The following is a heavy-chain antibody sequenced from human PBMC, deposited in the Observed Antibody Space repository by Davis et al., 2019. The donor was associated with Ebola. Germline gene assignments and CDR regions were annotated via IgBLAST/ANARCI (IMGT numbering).Heavy chain of an antibody. V-gene: IGHV3-74*01. Sequence: GESLKISCAASGLTFSSDWMHWVRQVPGKGLVWVSRMNSDGSSTSYADSVKGRFTISRDNAKNTLYLQMNSLRAEDTAVYYCARGSVVTTTPLDYWGQEILVTVSS. J-gene: IGHJ4*02. D-gene: IGHD2-21*02. CDR2: MNSDGSST. CDR3: ARGSVVTTTPLDY. CDR1: GLTFSSDW.